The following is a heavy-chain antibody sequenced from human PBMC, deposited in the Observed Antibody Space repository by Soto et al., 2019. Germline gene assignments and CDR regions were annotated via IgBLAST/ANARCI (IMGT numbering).Heavy chain of an antibody. J-gene: IGHJ5*02. Sequence: GGSLRLSCAASGFAFSSYGMHWVRQAPGKGLEWVAVISYDGSNKYYADSVKGRFTISRDNSKNTLYLQMNSLRAEDTAVYYCARPYWLDPWGQGTLVTVSS. CDR1: GFAFSSYG. CDR3: ARPYWLDP. V-gene: IGHV3-30*03. CDR2: ISYDGSNK.